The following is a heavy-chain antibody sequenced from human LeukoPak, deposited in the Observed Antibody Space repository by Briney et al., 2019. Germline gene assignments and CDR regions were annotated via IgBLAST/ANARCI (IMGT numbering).Heavy chain of an antibody. J-gene: IGHJ6*02. D-gene: IGHD2-15*01. Sequence: GGCLRLSCAASGFTFSSYGMHWVRPAPRKGLEWVAVISYDGSNKYYADSVKGRFTISRDNSKNTLYLQKNSLRAEDTAVYYCAKGVVQYYYYYYGMDVWGQGTTVTVSS. CDR3: AKGVVQYYYYYYGMDV. CDR1: GFTFSSYG. V-gene: IGHV3-30*18. CDR2: ISYDGSNK.